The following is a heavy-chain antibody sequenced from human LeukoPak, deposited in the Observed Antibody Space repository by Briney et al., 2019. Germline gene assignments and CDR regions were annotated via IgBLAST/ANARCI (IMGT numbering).Heavy chain of an antibody. D-gene: IGHD3-22*01. CDR1: GGSISSSSYY. CDR2: IYYSGST. J-gene: IGHJ4*02. V-gene: IGHV4-39*07. CDR3: ASYYDSSGYYSDY. Sequence: SETLSHTCTVSGGSISSSSYYWGWIRQPPGKGLEWIGSIYYSGSTYYNPSLKSRVTISVDTSKNQFSLKLSSVTAADTAVYYCASYYDSSGYYSDYWGQGTLVTVSS.